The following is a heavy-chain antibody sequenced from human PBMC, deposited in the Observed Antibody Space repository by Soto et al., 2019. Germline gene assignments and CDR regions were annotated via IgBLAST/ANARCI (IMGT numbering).Heavy chain of an antibody. Sequence: SETLSLTCTVSGGSISSGDYYWSWIRQPPGKGLEWIGYIYYSGSTYYNPSLKSRVTISVDTSKNQFSLKLSSVTAADTAVYYCARGCEYCSSTSCYGGWFDPWGQGTLVTVSS. CDR3: ARGCEYCSSTSCYGGWFDP. V-gene: IGHV4-30-4*01. D-gene: IGHD2-2*01. J-gene: IGHJ5*02. CDR1: GGSISSGDYY. CDR2: IYYSGST.